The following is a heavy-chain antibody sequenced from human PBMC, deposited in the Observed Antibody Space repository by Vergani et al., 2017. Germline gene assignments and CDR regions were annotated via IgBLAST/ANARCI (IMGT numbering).Heavy chain of an antibody. Sequence: QVQLVESGGGVVRPGRSLRLSCAASGFTFSSYAMHWVRQAPGKGLEWVAVISYDGSNKYYADSVKGRFTISRDNSKNTLYLQMNSLRAEDTAVYYCARAPASLLYRAGYFQHWGQGTLVTVSS. CDR2: ISYDGSNK. CDR1: GFTFSSYA. CDR3: ARAPASLLYRAGYFQH. D-gene: IGHD2-2*02. V-gene: IGHV3-30-3*01. J-gene: IGHJ1*01.